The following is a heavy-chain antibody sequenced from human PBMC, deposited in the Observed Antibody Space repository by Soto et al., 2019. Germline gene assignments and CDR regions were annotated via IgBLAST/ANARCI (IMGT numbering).Heavy chain of an antibody. J-gene: IGHJ4*02. CDR3: ARDQDHTRGWYGIEF. CDR2: TYYRSKWYT. Sequence: SQTLSLTCAISGDSVSGKSVGWNWIRQSPLRGLELLGRTYYRSKWYTEYAPSVKSRISINPDTSKNHFSLQLNSVTPDDTAVYYCARDQDHTRGWYGIEFWGQGTLVTVSS. CDR1: GDSVSGKSVG. D-gene: IGHD6-19*01. V-gene: IGHV6-1*01.